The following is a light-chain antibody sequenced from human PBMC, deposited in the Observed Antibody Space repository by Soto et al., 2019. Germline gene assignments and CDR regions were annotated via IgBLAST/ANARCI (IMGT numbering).Light chain of an antibody. V-gene: IGKV3-11*01. J-gene: IGKJ5*01. CDR3: QQRYRWPPIT. Sequence: EVVLTQSPATLSLSPGERATLSCRGSEGVFGYLAWYQHKPGQAPRLLIYDASNRATGVPARFSGSGSGTDFTLTISSLEPEDFAVYYCQQRYRWPPITFGQGTRLETK. CDR1: EGVFGY. CDR2: DAS.